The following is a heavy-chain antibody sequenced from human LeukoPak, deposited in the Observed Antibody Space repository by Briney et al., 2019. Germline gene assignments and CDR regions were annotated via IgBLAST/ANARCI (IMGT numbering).Heavy chain of an antibody. V-gene: IGHV1-18*01. CDR3: ALLMRYNWNLGAFDI. Sequence: ASVKVSCKASGYTFTSYGISWVRQAPGQGLEWMGWISAYNGNTNYAQKLQGRVTMTTDTSTSTAYMELRSLRSDDTAVYYCALLMRYNWNLGAFDIWGQGTMVTVSS. CDR2: ISAYNGNT. CDR1: GYTFTSYG. J-gene: IGHJ3*02. D-gene: IGHD1-7*01.